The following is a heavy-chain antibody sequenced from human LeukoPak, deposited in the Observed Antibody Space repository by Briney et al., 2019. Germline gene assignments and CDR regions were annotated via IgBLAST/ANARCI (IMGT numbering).Heavy chain of an antibody. CDR3: ARGIGGSADY. CDR2: IYTTGSA. D-gene: IGHD1-26*01. V-gene: IGHV3-53*01. CDR1: GFTVSTNY. Sequence: GGSLRLSCAAPGFTVSTNYFNWVRQAPGKGLEWVSMIYTTGSAYYADSVKGRFSISRDNSNNTVFLQMNSLRAEDTAVYYCARGIGGSADYWGQGTLVTVSS. J-gene: IGHJ4*02.